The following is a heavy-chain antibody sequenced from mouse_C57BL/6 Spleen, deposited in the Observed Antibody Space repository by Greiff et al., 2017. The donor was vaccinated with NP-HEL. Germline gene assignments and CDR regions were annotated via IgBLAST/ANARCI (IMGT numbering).Heavy chain of an antibody. D-gene: IGHD1-1*01. Sequence: QVQLQQSGAELVKPGASVKLSCKASGYTFTSYWMHWVKQRPGQGLEWIGMIHPNSGSTNYNEKFKSKATLTVDKSSSTAYMQLSSLTSEDSAVYYCARFITTVVATPFAYWGQGTLVTVSA. V-gene: IGHV1-64*01. CDR1: GYTFTSYW. CDR3: ARFITTVVATPFAY. CDR2: IHPNSGST. J-gene: IGHJ3*01.